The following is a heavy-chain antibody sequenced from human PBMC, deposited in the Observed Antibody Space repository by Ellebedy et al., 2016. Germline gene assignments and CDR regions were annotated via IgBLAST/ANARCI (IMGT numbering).Heavy chain of an antibody. Sequence: SGPTLVKPTQTLTLTCTFSGFSLRTTSMAVGWIRQPPGKALECLAFVFWDGDKRYSPSLETRLSITEASSRNQVVLTMTNMDPVDTGTYYCAHRLGQGELAPWGQGTLVTVSS. CDR2: VFWDGDK. CDR1: GFSLRTTSMA. V-gene: IGHV2-5*02. J-gene: IGHJ4*02. D-gene: IGHD1-26*01. CDR3: AHRLGQGELAP.